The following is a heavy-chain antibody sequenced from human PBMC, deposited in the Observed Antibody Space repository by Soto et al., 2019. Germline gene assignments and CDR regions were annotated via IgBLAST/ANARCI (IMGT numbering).Heavy chain of an antibody. CDR2: IYYSGST. V-gene: IGHV4-39*01. D-gene: IGHD6-13*01. J-gene: IGHJ4*02. CDR3: ARQPGYSFDGYFDY. Sequence: PSETLSLTCTVSGGSISSSSYYWGWIRQPPGKGLEWIGSIYYSGSTYYNPSLKSRVTISVDTSKNRFSLKLSSVTAADTAVYYCARQPGYSFDGYFDYWGQGTLVTVSS. CDR1: GGSISSSSYY.